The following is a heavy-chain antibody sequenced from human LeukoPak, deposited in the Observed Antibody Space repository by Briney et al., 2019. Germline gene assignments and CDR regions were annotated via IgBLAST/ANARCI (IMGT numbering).Heavy chain of an antibody. CDR1: GFTFSSYW. CDR3: ARARERYWYFDL. J-gene: IGHJ2*01. D-gene: IGHD1-1*01. Sequence: PGGSLRLSCAASGFTFSSYWMHWVRQAPGKGLVWVSRINSDGSSTSYADSVKGRFTISRDNAKNTLDLQMNSLRAEDTAVYYCARARERYWYFDLWGRGTLVTVSS. V-gene: IGHV3-74*01. CDR2: INSDGSST.